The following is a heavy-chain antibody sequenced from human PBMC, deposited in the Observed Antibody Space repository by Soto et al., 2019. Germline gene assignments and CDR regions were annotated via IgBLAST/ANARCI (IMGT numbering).Heavy chain of an antibody. CDR1: GFTFSSYG. CDR2: ISYDGSNK. J-gene: IGHJ3*02. Sequence: QVQLVESGGGVVQPGRSLRLSCAASGFTFSSYGMHWVRQAPGKGLEWVAVISYDGSNKYYADSVKGRFTISRDNSKNTLYLQMNSLRAEDTAVYYCAKDSRDGYNYDAFDIWGQGTMVTVSS. CDR3: AKDSRDGYNYDAFDI. D-gene: IGHD5-12*01. V-gene: IGHV3-30*18.